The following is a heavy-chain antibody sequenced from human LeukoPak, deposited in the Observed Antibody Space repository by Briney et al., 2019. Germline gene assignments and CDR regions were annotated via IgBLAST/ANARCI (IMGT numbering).Heavy chain of an antibody. Sequence: ASVKVSCKTSGYTFTANYMHCVRQAPGQGLEWMGWFSPNSGRTNFAQKFRGRVTMTKDTSISTAYMELSGLRSDDTAVYYCARGYFDYYLDYWGQGTLVTVSS. CDR3: ARGYFDYYLDY. J-gene: IGHJ4*02. D-gene: IGHD3-9*01. CDR1: GYTFTANY. CDR2: FSPNSGRT. V-gene: IGHV1-2*02.